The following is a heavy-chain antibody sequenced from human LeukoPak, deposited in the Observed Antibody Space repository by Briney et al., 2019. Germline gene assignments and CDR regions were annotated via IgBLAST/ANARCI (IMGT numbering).Heavy chain of an antibody. CDR3: ATGDGSGSLYFDY. D-gene: IGHD1-26*01. CDR1: GYIFTSND. V-gene: IGHV1-8*01. Sequence: RASVKVSCKASGYIFTSNDINWVRQATGQGPEWMGWMNPNSGNTGYAQKFQGRVTLTRNTSISTAYMELSRLRSEDTAVYYCATGDGSGSLYFDYWGQGTLVTVSS. CDR2: MNPNSGNT. J-gene: IGHJ4*02.